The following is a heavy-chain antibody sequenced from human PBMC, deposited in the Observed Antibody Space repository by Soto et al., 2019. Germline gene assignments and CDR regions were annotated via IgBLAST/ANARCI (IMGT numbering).Heavy chain of an antibody. V-gene: IGHV3-33*01. CDR2: IWYDGSNK. J-gene: IGHJ6*02. CDR3: AREDGYSGYDSDYYYGMDV. CDR1: GFTFSSYG. D-gene: IGHD5-12*01. Sequence: GGSLRLSCAASGFTFSSYGMHWVRQAPCKGLEWVAVIWYDGSNKYYADSVKGRFTISRDNSKSTLYLQMNSLRAEDTAVYYCAREDGYSGYDSDYYYGMDVWGQGTTVTVSS.